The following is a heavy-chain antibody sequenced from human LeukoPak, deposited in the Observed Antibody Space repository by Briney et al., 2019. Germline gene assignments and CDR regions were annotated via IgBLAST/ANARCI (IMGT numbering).Heavy chain of an antibody. V-gene: IGHV3-11*04. D-gene: IGHD2-21*02. Sequence: KPGGSLRLSCAASGFTFSDYYMNWIRQAPGKGLEWVSYISSGSSTIYYADSVKGRFTISRDNGKSSLYLQMNSLRAEDTAVYYCARGASSYCSGSCYFVSWGQGTLVTISS. CDR1: GFTFSDYY. J-gene: IGHJ5*01. CDR2: ISSGSSTI. CDR3: ARGASSYCSGSCYFVS.